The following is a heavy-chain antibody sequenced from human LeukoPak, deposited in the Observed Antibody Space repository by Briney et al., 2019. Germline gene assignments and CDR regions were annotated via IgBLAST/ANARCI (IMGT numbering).Heavy chain of an antibody. V-gene: IGHV3-7*01. J-gene: IGHJ4*02. CDR2: IKQDGSEK. CDR3: ARECIVATIKDY. D-gene: IGHD5-12*01. CDR1: GFTFSSYA. Sequence: GGSLRLSFAASGFTFSSYAMSWVRQAPGKGLEWVAHIKQDGSEKYYVDSVKGRFTISRDNAKNSLYLQMNSLRAEDTAVYYCARECIVATIKDYWGQGTLVTVSS.